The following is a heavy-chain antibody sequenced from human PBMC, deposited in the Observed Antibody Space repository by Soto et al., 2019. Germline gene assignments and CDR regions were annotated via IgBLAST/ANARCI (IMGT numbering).Heavy chain of an antibody. Sequence: SETLSLTCTVSGGSISSYYWSWIRQPPGKGLEWIGYIYYSGSTNYNPSLKSRVTISVDTSKNQFSLKLSSVTAADTAVYYCARVPGYSSSWYTYYYMDVWGKGTTVTVSS. CDR1: GGSISSYY. CDR3: ARVPGYSSSWYTYYYMDV. D-gene: IGHD6-13*01. V-gene: IGHV4-59*01. CDR2: IYYSGST. J-gene: IGHJ6*03.